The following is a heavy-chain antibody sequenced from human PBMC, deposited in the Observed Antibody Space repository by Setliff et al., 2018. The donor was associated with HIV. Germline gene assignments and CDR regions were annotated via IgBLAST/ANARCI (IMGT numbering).Heavy chain of an antibody. CDR1: GGSFSGYY. CDR3: ARHPADCSGGSCYGSYYYYYGMDV. Sequence: SETLSLTCTVYGGSFSGYYWSWIRQPPGMGLEWIGEINQSGNTNYNPSLKSRVTISADPSKNQFSLKLSSVTAADTAGYYCARHPADCSGGSCYGSYYYYYGMDVWGQGTTVTVSS. J-gene: IGHJ6*02. CDR2: INQSGNT. D-gene: IGHD2-15*01. V-gene: IGHV4-34*01.